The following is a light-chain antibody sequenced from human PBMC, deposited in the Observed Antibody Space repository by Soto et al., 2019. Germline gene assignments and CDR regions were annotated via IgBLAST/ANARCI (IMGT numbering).Light chain of an antibody. CDR3: AAWDDSLSAVV. Sequence: QSVLTQPPSASGTPGQRVTISCSGSSSNIGSNYVYWYQQLPGTDPQLLIYRNSERPSGVPDRFSGSKSGTSASLAISGLRSEDEADYYCAAWDDSLSAVVFGGGTKLTVL. V-gene: IGLV1-47*01. CDR1: SSNIGSNY. J-gene: IGLJ2*01. CDR2: RNS.